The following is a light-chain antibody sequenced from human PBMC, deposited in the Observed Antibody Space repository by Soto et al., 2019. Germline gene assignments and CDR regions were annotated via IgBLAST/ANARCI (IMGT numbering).Light chain of an antibody. CDR2: GAS. J-gene: IGKJ5*01. Sequence: MMMTQSPATLSVSPGERVTLSCRTSHSVNSHVAWYQQKPGQAPRLLIYGASSRATGVPARFSGSGSGADFTLTISSLQSEDFAVYYCQQYTSWPPITFGQGTRLEIK. V-gene: IGKV3-15*01. CDR3: QQYTSWPPIT. CDR1: HSVNSH.